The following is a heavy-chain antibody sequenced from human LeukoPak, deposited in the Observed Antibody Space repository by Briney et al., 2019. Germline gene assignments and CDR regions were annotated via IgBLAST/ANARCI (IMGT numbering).Heavy chain of an antibody. Sequence: GGSLRLSCAASGFTFSSYSMNWVRQAPGKGLEWVSSISSSSSYIYYADSVKGRFTISRENAKNSLYLQMNSLRAEDTAVYYCARGVGYDFWSGYLNWGQGTLVTVSS. CDR1: GFTFSSYS. CDR3: ARGVGYDFWSGYLN. D-gene: IGHD3-3*01. J-gene: IGHJ4*02. V-gene: IGHV3-21*01. CDR2: ISSSSSYI.